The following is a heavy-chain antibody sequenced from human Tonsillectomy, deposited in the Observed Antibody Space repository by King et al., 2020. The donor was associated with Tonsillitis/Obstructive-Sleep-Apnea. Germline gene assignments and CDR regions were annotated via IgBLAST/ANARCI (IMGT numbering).Heavy chain of an antibody. D-gene: IGHD1-26*01. V-gene: IGHV3-64*01. Sequence: VQLVESGGGLVQPGGSLRLSCAASGFTFNNYAMHWVRQAPGKGLEYVSAINSDGGSTYYANSVKGRFTISRDNSKNTLYLQAGSLRAEDTAVYYCARESREWDLRNRGGGHYYYHMDVWGKGTTVTVSS. CDR3: ARESREWDLRNRGGGHYYYHMDV. J-gene: IGHJ6*03. CDR2: INSDGGST. CDR1: GFTFNNYA.